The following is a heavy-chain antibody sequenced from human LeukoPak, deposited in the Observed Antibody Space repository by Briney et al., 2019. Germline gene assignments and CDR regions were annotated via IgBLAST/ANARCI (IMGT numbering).Heavy chain of an antibody. D-gene: IGHD3-22*01. Sequence: GQSLRISCKGSGYSFTSYWISWVRQMPGKGLEWMGTIYPGDSDTRYSPSFQGQVSVSADESISTAFLQWSSLRASDTAMYYCARHVYDNSGYTFDYWGQGTLVTVSS. J-gene: IGHJ4*02. CDR2: IYPGDSDT. CDR3: ARHVYDNSGYTFDY. V-gene: IGHV5-51*01. CDR1: GYSFTSYW.